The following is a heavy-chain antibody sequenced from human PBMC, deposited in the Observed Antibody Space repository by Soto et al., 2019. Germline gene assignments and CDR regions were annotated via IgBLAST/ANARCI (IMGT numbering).Heavy chain of an antibody. Sequence: ASVKVCCKASGYTFNNYYMHWVRQAHGQGLEWMAWINAGNGNTKYPQKFQDTVTMTWDTSVTTAYLELSRLRSDDTGVYYCARGLHYDTTGPNFADWGQGTLVTVSS. CDR2: INAGNGNT. J-gene: IGHJ4*02. CDR1: GYTFNNYY. D-gene: IGHD1-1*01. CDR3: ARGLHYDTTGPNFAD. V-gene: IGHV1-2*02.